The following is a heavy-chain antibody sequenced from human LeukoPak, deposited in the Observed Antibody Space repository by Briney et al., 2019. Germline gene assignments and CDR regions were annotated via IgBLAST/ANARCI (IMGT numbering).Heavy chain of an antibody. V-gene: IGHV3-21*01. CDR3: ARLAMVRGNRYFDY. CDR2: ISSSSSYI. Sequence: GGSLRLSCAASGFTFSSYSMNWVRQAPGKGLEWVSSISSSSSYIYYADSVKGRFTISRDNAKNSLYLQMNSLRAEDTAVYYCARLAMVRGNRYFDYWGQGTLVTVSS. D-gene: IGHD3-10*01. J-gene: IGHJ4*02. CDR1: GFTFSSYS.